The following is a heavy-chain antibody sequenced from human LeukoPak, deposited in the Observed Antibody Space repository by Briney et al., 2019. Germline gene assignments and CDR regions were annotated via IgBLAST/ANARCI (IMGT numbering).Heavy chain of an antibody. CDR3: ARVGEYCSSTSCYYVDY. J-gene: IGHJ4*02. D-gene: IGHD2-2*01. Sequence: PSETLSLTCAVYGGSFSGYYWSWIRQPPGKGLEWIGEINHSGSTNYNPSLKSRVTISVDTSKNQFALKLSSMTAADTAVYYCARVGEYCSSTSCYYVDYWGQGTLVTVSS. CDR2: INHSGST. V-gene: IGHV4-34*01. CDR1: GGSFSGYY.